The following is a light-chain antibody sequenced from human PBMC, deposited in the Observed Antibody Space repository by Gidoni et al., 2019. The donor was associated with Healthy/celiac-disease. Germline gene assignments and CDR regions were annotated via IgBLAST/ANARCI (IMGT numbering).Light chain of an antibody. CDR3: MQALQTPRT. J-gene: IGKJ1*01. CDR1: QSLLHSNVYNY. V-gene: IGKV2-28*01. Sequence: DIVMTQSPLSLPVTPGEPASISCRSSQSLLHSNVYNYLDWYLQKPGQSPQLLIYSGSNRASGVPDRFSGSGSGTDFTLKISRVEAEDVGVYYCMQALQTPRTFGQGTKVEIK. CDR2: SGS.